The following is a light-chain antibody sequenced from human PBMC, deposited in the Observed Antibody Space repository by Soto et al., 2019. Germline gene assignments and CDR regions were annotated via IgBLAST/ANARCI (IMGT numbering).Light chain of an antibody. Sequence: QSVLTQPPSVSGAPGQRVTISCTGSRSNIGAGYDVHWYQQLPGTAPKLLIYTNNSRPSGVPDRFSGSNSGTSASLAITGLQAEDEADYYCQSFDSTLSGSVVFGGGTKLTVL. J-gene: IGLJ2*01. CDR1: RSNIGAGYD. CDR3: QSFDSTLSGSVV. CDR2: TNN. V-gene: IGLV1-40*01.